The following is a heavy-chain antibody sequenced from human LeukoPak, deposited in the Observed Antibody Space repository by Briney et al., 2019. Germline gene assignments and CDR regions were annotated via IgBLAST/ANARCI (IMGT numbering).Heavy chain of an antibody. CDR3: ARGGEGGLGSWLFDY. V-gene: IGHV4-61*01. CDR2: IYYSGST. J-gene: IGHJ4*02. D-gene: IGHD1-26*01. Sequence: SETLSLTCTVSGGSISSSSYYWSWIRQPPGKGLEWIGYIYYSGSTNYNPSLKSRVTISVDTSKNQFSLKLSSVTAADTAVYYCARGGEGGLGSWLFDYWGQGTLVTVSS. CDR1: GGSISSSSYY.